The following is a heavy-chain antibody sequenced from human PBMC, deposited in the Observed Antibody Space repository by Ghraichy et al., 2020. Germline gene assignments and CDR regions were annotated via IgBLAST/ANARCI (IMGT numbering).Heavy chain of an antibody. V-gene: IGHV3-11*01. J-gene: IGHJ4*02. D-gene: IGHD2-21*02. Sequence: GGSLRLSCAASGFTFSDYYMSWIRQAPGKGLEWVSYISSSGSTIYYADSVKGRFTISRDNAKNSLYLQMNSLRAEDTAVYYCASLLYIVVVTAPQNYWGQGTLVTVSS. CDR2: ISSSGSTI. CDR3: ASLLYIVVVTAPQNY. CDR1: GFTFSDYY.